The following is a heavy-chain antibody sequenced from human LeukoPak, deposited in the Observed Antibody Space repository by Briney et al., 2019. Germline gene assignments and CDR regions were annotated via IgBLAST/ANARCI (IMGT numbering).Heavy chain of an antibody. CDR3: AREGGRAAPGRFDY. Sequence: PGGSLRLSCAASGINFRSSGMHWVCQAPGKGLEWVTFIQNDGSDKSYAASVQGRFTISRDNSKNTVYLHMNSLRADDTALYYCAREGGRAAPGRFDYWGQGTLVTVSS. CDR1: GINFRSSG. V-gene: IGHV3-30*02. CDR2: IQNDGSDK. D-gene: IGHD6-13*01. J-gene: IGHJ4*02.